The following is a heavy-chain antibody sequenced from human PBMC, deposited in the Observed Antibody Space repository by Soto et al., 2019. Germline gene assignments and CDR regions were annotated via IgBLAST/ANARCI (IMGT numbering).Heavy chain of an antibody. D-gene: IGHD2-21*01. CDR2: ISVTGDT. J-gene: IGHJ4*02. CDR1: GFTFSSYA. CDR3: AKSLSMATSFDY. V-gene: IGHV3-23*01. Sequence: HPGGSLRLSCAASGFTFSSYAMNWVRQVPGKGPEWVSHISVTGDTYYADSVKGRFTISRDNSKNTLFLQMNSLRAEDTAVYYCAKSLSMATSFDYWGQGTPVTAPQ.